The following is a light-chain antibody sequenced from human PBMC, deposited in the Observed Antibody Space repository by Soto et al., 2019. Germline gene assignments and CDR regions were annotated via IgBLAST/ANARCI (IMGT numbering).Light chain of an antibody. CDR3: QQYDSDYT. CDR2: KAS. CDR1: QSINNW. J-gene: IGKJ2*01. V-gene: IGKV1-5*03. Sequence: DIQMPQSPSTLSASVGDRVTITCRASQSINNWLAWYQQKPGKAPNLLISKASTLESGVPSMFSGSGSGALFTLTISSLQPDDFATYYCQQYDSDYTFGQGTKLEIK.